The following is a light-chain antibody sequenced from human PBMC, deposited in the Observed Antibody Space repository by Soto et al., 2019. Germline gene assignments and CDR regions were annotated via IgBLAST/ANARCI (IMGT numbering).Light chain of an antibody. V-gene: IGKV1-39*01. Sequence: DIQMTQSPSSLSASVGDRVTITCRASQSISNYLNWYQKKPGKAPKLLIYAASNLQSGVPSRFSGSGSGTDFTLTISSPQPEDFAAYYCQQSYGTSWTFGPGTKVEIK. CDR2: AAS. J-gene: IGKJ1*01. CDR3: QQSYGTSWT. CDR1: QSISNY.